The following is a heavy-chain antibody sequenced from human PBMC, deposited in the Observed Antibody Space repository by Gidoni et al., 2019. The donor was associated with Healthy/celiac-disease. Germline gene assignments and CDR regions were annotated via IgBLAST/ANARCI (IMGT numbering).Heavy chain of an antibody. D-gene: IGHD6-6*01. CDR3: ATEYSSSSRYFDY. V-gene: IGHV1-69*01. Sequence: QLQLVHSGAVVKTPGSSVNFSCKSSGGTFSSYAISWVRQAPGQGLEWVGGIITIFGTANYAQKFQGRVTITADESTSTGYMELSSLRSEDTAVYYCATEYSSSSRYFDYWGQGTLVTVSS. CDR1: GGTFSSYA. CDR2: IITIFGTA. J-gene: IGHJ4*02.